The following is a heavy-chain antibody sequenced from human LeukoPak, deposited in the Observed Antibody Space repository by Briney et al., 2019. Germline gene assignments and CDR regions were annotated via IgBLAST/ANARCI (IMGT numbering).Heavy chain of an antibody. Sequence: GGSLRLSCTASGFSFSGHWMHWARQLPGKGLAWVSRISPTGSTTSYADSVKGRFTVSRDNAKNTLYLQVNNLRAEDTAVYYCARGPNSNWSGLDFWGQGTLLTVSS. J-gene: IGHJ4*02. CDR3: ARGPNSNWSGLDF. CDR2: ISPTGSTT. CDR1: GFSFSGHW. D-gene: IGHD6-6*01. V-gene: IGHV3-74*01.